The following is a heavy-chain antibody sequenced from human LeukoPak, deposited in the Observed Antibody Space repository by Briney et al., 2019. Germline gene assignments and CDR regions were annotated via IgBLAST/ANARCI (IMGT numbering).Heavy chain of an antibody. CDR3: ARWEYCSSTYCSFDY. J-gene: IGHJ4*02. Sequence: PGGPLRLSCAASGFTFSTYEMNWVRQAPGKGLEWVSYISGTGRTRNYADSVKGRFTISRDNAKNSLYLQMNSLRAEDTAVYYCARWEYCSSTYCSFDYWGQGTLVTVSS. CDR2: ISGTGRTR. D-gene: IGHD2-2*01. V-gene: IGHV3-48*03. CDR1: GFTFSTYE.